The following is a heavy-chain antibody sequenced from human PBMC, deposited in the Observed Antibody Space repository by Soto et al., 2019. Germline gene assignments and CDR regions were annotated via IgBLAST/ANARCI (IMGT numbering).Heavy chain of an antibody. J-gene: IGHJ5*02. D-gene: IGHD6-6*01. Sequence: QSHSYTVAGGNSRGGGYSWSWIRQPPGKGLEWIGYIYHSGSTYYNPSLKSRVTISVDRSKNQFSLKLSSVTAADTAVYYCARAMKEYSSSYDDNWFDPWGQGALVTVSS. CDR3: ARAMKEYSSSYDDNWFDP. CDR2: IYHSGST. V-gene: IGHV4-30-2*01. CDR1: GGNSRGGGYS.